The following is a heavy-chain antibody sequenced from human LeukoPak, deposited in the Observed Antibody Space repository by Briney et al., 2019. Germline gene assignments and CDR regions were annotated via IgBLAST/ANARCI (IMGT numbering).Heavy chain of an antibody. CDR2: VNPDTGNT. J-gene: IGHJ3*01. V-gene: IGHV1-8*03. D-gene: IGHD3/OR15-3a*01. CDR3: ARRGLVAGIYDLVYGFDL. CDR1: GYSFTTFH. Sequence: GASVKVSCKAAGYSFTTFHINWVPQAPGQGPEWMGWVNPDTGNTGFAQKFQGRVTITQNSSVTTVYMELSSLTSEDTAVYYCARRGLVAGIYDLVYGFDLWGQGTMVTVSS.